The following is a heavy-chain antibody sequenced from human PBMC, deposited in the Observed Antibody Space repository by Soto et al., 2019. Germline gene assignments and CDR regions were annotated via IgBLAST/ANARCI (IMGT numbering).Heavy chain of an antibody. Sequence: QVQLVESGGGVVQPGRSLRLSCAASGFTFSSYGMHWVRQAPGKGLEWVAVISYDGSNKYYADSVKGRFTISRDNSKNTLYLQMNSLRAEDTAVYYCAKDLSSIWFGELLSHWGQGTLVTVSS. CDR2: ISYDGSNK. CDR3: AKDLSSIWFGELLSH. J-gene: IGHJ4*02. D-gene: IGHD3-10*01. V-gene: IGHV3-30*18. CDR1: GFTFSSYG.